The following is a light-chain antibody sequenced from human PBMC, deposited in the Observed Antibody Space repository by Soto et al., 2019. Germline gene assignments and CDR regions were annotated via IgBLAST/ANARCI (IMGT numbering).Light chain of an antibody. J-gene: IGLJ1*01. CDR1: SSDVGGYNH. Sequence: QSALTQPPSASGSLGQSVTISCTGTSSDVGGYNHVSWYQQHPGKAPKLMIYDVSQRPSGVPDRFSGSKSGNTAFLTGSGLQAEDEADYYCRSYEGSNNLVFGTGTKLTVL. CDR3: RSYEGSNNLV. V-gene: IGLV2-8*01. CDR2: DVS.